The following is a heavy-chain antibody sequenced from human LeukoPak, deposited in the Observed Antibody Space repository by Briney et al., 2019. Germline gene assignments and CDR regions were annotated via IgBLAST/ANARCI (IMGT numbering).Heavy chain of an antibody. Sequence: GGSLRLSCAASGFTFSSYSMNWVRQAPGKGLEWVSSISSSSSYIYYADSVKGRFTISRDNAKNSLYLQMNSLRAEDTAVYYCARDLAPRIAVAGTRRGWFDPWGQGTLVTVSS. CDR3: ARDLAPRIAVAGTRRGWFDP. D-gene: IGHD6-19*01. J-gene: IGHJ5*02. CDR2: ISSSSSYI. CDR1: GFTFSSYS. V-gene: IGHV3-21*01.